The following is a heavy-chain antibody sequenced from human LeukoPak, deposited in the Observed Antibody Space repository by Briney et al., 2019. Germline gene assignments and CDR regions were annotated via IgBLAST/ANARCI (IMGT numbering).Heavy chain of an antibody. Sequence: PGGSLRLSCAASGFTFSSYEMNWVRQAPGKGLEWVSYISSSGSTLYYADSVKGRFTISRDNAKNSLYLQMNSLRAEDTAVYYCARDLGVDSYGYYGMDVWGQGTTVTVSS. CDR2: ISSSGSTL. CDR3: ARDLGVDSYGYYGMDV. J-gene: IGHJ6*02. V-gene: IGHV3-48*03. D-gene: IGHD5-18*01. CDR1: GFTFSSYE.